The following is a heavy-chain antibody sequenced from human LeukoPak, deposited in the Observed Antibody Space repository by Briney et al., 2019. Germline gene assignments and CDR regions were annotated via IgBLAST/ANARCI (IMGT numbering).Heavy chain of an antibody. CDR3: AKDRRLAAFDY. CDR1: GFTFSSYA. CDR2: ISGSSGRT. V-gene: IGHV3-23*01. J-gene: IGHJ4*02. Sequence: GGSLRLSCAASGFTFSSYAMSWVRQAPGKGLEWVSAISGSSGRTYCADSVKGRFTISRDNSKNTLYLQMNSLRVEDTAVYYCAKDRRLAAFDYGGQGTLVTVSS. D-gene: IGHD6-25*01.